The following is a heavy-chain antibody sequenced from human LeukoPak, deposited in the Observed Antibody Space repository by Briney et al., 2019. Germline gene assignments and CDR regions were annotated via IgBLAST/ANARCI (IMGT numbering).Heavy chain of an antibody. D-gene: IGHD1-14*01. J-gene: IGHJ4*02. Sequence: GGSLRLSCAASGFTFSSYGMHWVRQAPGKGLEWVAVISYDGSNKYYADSVKGRFTISRDNSKNTLYLQMNSLRAEDTAVYYCAKDSNRYLDWGQGTLVTVSS. CDR3: AKDSNRYLD. CDR1: GFTFSSYG. V-gene: IGHV3-30*18. CDR2: ISYDGSNK.